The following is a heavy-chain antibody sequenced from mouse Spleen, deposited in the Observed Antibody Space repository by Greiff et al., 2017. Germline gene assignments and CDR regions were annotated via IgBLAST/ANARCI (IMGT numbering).Heavy chain of an antibody. Sequence: EVQLVESGGGLVKLGGSLKLSCAASGFTFSSYAMSWVRQTPEKRLEWVATISSGGGNTYYPDSVKGRFTISRDNAKNTLYLQMSSLKSEDTAMYYCARQTTATDYFDYWGQGTTLTVSS. CDR3: ARQTTATDYFDY. J-gene: IGHJ2*01. CDR1: GFTFSSYA. D-gene: IGHD1-2*01. CDR2: ISSGGGNT. V-gene: IGHV5-9-3*01.